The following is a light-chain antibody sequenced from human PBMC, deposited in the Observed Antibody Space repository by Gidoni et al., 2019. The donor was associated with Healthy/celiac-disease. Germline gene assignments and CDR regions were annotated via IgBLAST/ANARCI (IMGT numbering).Light chain of an antibody. Sequence: LRQRVTISCSGSSSNIGNNAVNWYQQLPGKAPKLLIYYDDLLPSGVSDRFSGSKSGTSASLAISGLQSEDEADYYCAAWDDSRNGVVFGGGTKLTVL. CDR3: AAWDDSRNGVV. J-gene: IGLJ2*01. CDR2: YDD. V-gene: IGLV1-36*01. CDR1: SSNIGNNA.